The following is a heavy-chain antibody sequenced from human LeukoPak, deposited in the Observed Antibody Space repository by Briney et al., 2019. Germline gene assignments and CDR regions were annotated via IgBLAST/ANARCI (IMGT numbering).Heavy chain of an antibody. J-gene: IGHJ6*03. CDR1: GGSISSSSYY. CDR3: ARAQTAWFGELRGYYYYYMDV. CDR2: FYYSGST. Sequence: SETLSLTCTVSGGSISSSSYYWGWIRQPPGKGPEWIGSFYYSGSTYYNPSLKSRVTISVDTSKNQFSLKLSSVTAADTAVYYCARAQTAWFGELRGYYYYYMDVWGKGTTVTVSS. D-gene: IGHD3-10*01. V-gene: IGHV4-39*07.